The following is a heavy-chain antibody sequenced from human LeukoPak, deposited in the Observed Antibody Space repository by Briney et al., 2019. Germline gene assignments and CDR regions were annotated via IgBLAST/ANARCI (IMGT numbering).Heavy chain of an antibody. Sequence: SETLSLTCAAYGGSFSGYYWSWIRQPPGKGLEWIGEINHSGSTNYNPSLKSRVTISVDTSKNQFSLKLSSVTAADTAVYYCARHVTDFWSGYLYYFDYWGQGTLVTVSS. V-gene: IGHV4-34*01. CDR3: ARHVTDFWSGYLYYFDY. J-gene: IGHJ4*02. CDR2: INHSGST. D-gene: IGHD3-3*01. CDR1: GGSFSGYY.